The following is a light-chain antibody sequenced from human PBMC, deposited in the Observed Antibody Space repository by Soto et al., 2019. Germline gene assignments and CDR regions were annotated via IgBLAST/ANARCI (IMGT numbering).Light chain of an antibody. J-gene: IGLJ1*01. V-gene: IGLV1-44*01. CDR2: XXS. CDR1: ASNVGSKT. Sequence: SALTQPPSASGTPGQRVTISCSGSASNVGSKTVDWYQHLPGTAPTLLIXXXSXRXSGVPARFSGSKSGTSASLAISGLQSEDEADYYCAAWDDSLDEYVFGTGTKVTGL. CDR3: AAWDDSLDEYV.